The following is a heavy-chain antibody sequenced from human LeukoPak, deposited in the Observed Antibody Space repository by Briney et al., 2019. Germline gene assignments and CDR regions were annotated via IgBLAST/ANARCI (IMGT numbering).Heavy chain of an antibody. D-gene: IGHD5-18*01. CDR2: IKEDGTEQ. J-gene: IGHJ6*04. CDR3: AGRGYSYGCLDV. CDR1: GFTFSSYW. V-gene: IGHV3-7*01. Sequence: GESLRLSCAASGFTFSSYWMNWVRQTPGKGLEWVANIKEDGTEQFYVDSVRGRFTISRDNAKNSLYLQMNSLRAEDTAVYYCAGRGYSYGCLDVWGKGTAVTVSS.